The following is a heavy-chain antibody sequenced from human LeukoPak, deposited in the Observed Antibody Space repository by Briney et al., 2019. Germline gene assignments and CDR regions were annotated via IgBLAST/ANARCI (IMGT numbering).Heavy chain of an antibody. CDR3: ARHDPRARVYNWFNP. CDR2: IYYSGST. J-gene: IGHJ5*02. D-gene: IGHD5-18*01. V-gene: IGHV4-39*01. Sequence: SETLSLTCTVSGGSISSSSYYWGWIRQPPGKGLEWIGSIYYSGSTYYNPSLKSRVTISVYTSKNQFSLKLSSVTAADTAVYHCARHDPRARVYNWFNPWGEGTVVTVSS. CDR1: GGSISSSSYY.